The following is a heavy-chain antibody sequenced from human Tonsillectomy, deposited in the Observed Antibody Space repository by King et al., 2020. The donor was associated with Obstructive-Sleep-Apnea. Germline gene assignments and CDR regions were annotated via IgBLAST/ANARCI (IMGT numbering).Heavy chain of an antibody. CDR3: GKPVGLYYDGSAIDY. V-gene: IGHV3-33*06. D-gene: IGHD3-22*01. CDR1: GFTFSKYG. CDR2: IWYDGSIE. J-gene: IGHJ4*02. Sequence: VQLVESGGGVVQPGRSLRLSCAASGFTFSKYGMHWVRQAPGKGLEWVAVIWYDGSIEYYADSVEGRFTISRDNSKNTLFLQMSGLTAEDTAVYYCGKPVGLYYDGSAIDYWGQGTLVT.